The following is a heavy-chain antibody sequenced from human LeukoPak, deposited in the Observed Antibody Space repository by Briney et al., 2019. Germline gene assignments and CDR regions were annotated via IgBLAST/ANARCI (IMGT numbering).Heavy chain of an antibody. CDR2: ISADGTP. Sequence: GGSLRLSCAASGLTFSSHWMHWVRQAPGKGLEWVSVISADGTPRYADSVKGRFTMSRDSPKNTLFLQMNNLRADDTAVYYCVRGRGYITDFWGQGTLVTVSS. CDR1: GLTFSSHW. D-gene: IGHD5-12*01. J-gene: IGHJ4*02. CDR3: VRGRGYITDF. V-gene: IGHV3-53*01.